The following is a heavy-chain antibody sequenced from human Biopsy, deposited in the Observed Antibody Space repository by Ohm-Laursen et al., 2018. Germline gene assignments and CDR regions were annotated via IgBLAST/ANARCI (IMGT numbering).Heavy chain of an antibody. CDR1: GFTFSSYA. V-gene: IGHV3-23*01. D-gene: IGHD6-25*01. Sequence: GSLRLPCSASGFTFSSYAMTWFRQAPGKGLEWVSTISGNSDIIYDTDSVKGRFTISRDNSKNTLYLQMNSLRAEDTAVYYCARDGAAGYGLDVWGQGTTVTVSS. CDR2: ISGNSDII. CDR3: ARDGAAGYGLDV. J-gene: IGHJ6*02.